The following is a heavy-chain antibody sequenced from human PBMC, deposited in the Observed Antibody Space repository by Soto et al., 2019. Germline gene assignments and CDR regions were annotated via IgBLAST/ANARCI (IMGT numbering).Heavy chain of an antibody. CDR3: AKDKPGNTSFDY. J-gene: IGHJ4*02. V-gene: IGHV3-23*01. D-gene: IGHD1-7*01. Sequence: EVQMLESGGGLVQPGGSLRLSCAASGFTISTYAMSWVRQAPGKGLEWVSAISDKGDTTHYADSVKGRFTISRDTSENTLDLQMNTLRAVDKAVYYCAKDKPGNTSFDYWGRGTPVTASS. CDR2: ISDKGDTT. CDR1: GFTISTYA.